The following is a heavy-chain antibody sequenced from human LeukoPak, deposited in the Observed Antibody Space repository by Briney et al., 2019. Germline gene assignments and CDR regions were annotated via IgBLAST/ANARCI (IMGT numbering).Heavy chain of an antibody. CDR3: ARGLSCSGGSCYPYYFDY. J-gene: IGHJ4*02. CDR2: ISYDGSNK. CDR1: GFTFSSYG. Sequence: GGSLRLSCAASGFTFSSYGMHWVRQAPGKGLEWVAVISYDGSNKYYADSVKGRFTISRDNSKNTLYLQMNSLRAEDTAVYYCARGLSCSGGSCYPYYFDYWGQGTLVTVSS. D-gene: IGHD2-15*01. V-gene: IGHV3-30*03.